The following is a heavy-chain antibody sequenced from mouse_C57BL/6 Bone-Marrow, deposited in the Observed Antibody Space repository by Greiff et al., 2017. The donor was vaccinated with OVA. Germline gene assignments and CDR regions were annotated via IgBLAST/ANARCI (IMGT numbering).Heavy chain of an antibody. J-gene: IGHJ1*03. CDR1: GFPFSDYG. D-gene: IGHD3-3*01. CDR3: ARRDPSLCWYFWV. Sequence: EVKLVESGGGLVKPGGSLKLSCAASGFPFSDYGMHWVRQAPEKGLEWVAYISSGSSTIYYADTVKGRFTISRDNAKHTLFLQMTSLRSEDTSMYNSARRDPSLCWYFWVWGTGTTGTASS. CDR2: ISSGSSTI. V-gene: IGHV5-17*01.